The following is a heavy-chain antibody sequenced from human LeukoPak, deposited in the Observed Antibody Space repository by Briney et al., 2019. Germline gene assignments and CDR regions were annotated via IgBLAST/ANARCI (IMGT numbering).Heavy chain of an antibody. CDR2: INPNSGGT. V-gene: IGHV1-2*02. J-gene: IGHJ4*02. Sequence: ASVKVSCKASGYTFTDYYMHWVRQAPGQGLEWMGWINPNSGGTNYAQKFQGRVPMTRDTSISIAYMEVSRLRSDDTAVYYCARGYCSSIKCYEDAYWGQGTLVTVSS. CDR1: GYTFTDYY. CDR3: ARGYCSSIKCYEDAY. D-gene: IGHD2-2*01.